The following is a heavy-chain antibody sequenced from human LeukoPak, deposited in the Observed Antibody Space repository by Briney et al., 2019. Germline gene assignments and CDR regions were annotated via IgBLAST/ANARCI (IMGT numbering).Heavy chain of an antibody. CDR3: ARGQQLVTGFYYYYYGMDV. Sequence: PSETLSLTCTVSGDSMSSSGYYWSWIRQPPGRGLEWIGYIYYSGTTYYNPSLKSRVTISVDTSKNQFSLKLSSVTAADTAVYYCARGQQLVTGFYYYYYGMDVWGQGTTVTVSS. V-gene: IGHV4-30-4*01. D-gene: IGHD6-6*01. J-gene: IGHJ6*02. CDR1: GDSMSSSGYY. CDR2: IYYSGTT.